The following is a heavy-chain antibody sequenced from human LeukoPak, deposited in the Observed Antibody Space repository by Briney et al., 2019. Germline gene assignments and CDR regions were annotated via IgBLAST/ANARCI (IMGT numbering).Heavy chain of an antibody. CDR2: IYSGGST. V-gene: IGHV3-66*01. CDR3: ARDREDIVVVPAADSHYYYYYYMDV. J-gene: IGHJ6*03. Sequence: GGSLRLSCAASGFTVSGNYMSWVRQAPGKGLEWVSVIYSGGSTYYADSVKGRFTISRDNSKNTLYLQMNSLRAEDTAVYYCARDREDIVVVPAADSHYYYYYYMDVWGKGTTVTISS. D-gene: IGHD2-2*01. CDR1: GFTVSGNY.